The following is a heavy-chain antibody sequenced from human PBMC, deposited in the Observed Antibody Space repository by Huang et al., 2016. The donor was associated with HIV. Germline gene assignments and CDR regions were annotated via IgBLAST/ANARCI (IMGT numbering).Heavy chain of an antibody. J-gene: IGHJ4*02. Sequence: QITLKESGPTLVKPTQTLTLTCTFSGFSLTSSGVAVGWIRQPPGKALEWLALIYWDNEERFSPSMKTRLTITKDTPKNEVVLTMTNMDPVDTATYYCVHRLRYGKWYVDYWGQGVLVTVSS. D-gene: IGHD6-13*01. CDR3: VHRLRYGKWYVDY. V-gene: IGHV2-5*02. CDR1: GFSLTSSGVA. CDR2: IYWDNEE.